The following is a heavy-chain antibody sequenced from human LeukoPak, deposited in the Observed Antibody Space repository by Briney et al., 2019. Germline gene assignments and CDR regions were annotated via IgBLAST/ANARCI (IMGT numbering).Heavy chain of an antibody. CDR1: GFTFGDYY. Sequence: SLSPSCAVSGFTFGDYYTSWIRQAPGKGLEWLSYISGSSTDTNYAGSVKGRFTISRDNAKNPLYLQINSLRVEDTAFYYWARVISSSSGFYAYWGQGTLVTVSS. J-gene: IGHJ4*02. D-gene: IGHD3-22*01. CDR2: ISGSSTDT. V-gene: IGHV3-11*06. CDR3: ARVISSSSGFYAY.